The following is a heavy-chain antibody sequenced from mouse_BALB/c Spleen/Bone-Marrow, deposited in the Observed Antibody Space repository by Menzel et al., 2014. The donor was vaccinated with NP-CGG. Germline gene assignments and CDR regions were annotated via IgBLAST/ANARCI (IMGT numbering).Heavy chain of an antibody. D-gene: IGHD2-4*01. V-gene: IGHV1-52*01. CDR2: IDPYDSET. CDR3: ARGRDYDVFSY. CDR1: GYPFTSYW. Sequence: VQLQQFGAELVRPGASVKLSCKASGYPFTSYWMNWVKKRPEQGLEWIGRIDPYDSETHYNQKFKDKAILTVDKSSSTAYTQHSSLTSEVSAVYYCARGRDYDVFSYWGQGTLVTVAA. J-gene: IGHJ3*01.